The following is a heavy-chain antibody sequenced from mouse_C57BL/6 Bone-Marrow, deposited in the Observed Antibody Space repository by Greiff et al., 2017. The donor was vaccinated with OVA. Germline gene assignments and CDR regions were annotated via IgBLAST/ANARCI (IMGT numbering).Heavy chain of an antibody. CDR3: ARRDYGSSWYFDV. Sequence: QVHVKQPGAELVKPGASVKLSCKASGYTFTSYWMHWVKQRPGQGLEWIGMIHPNSGSTNYNEKFKSKATLTVDKSSSTAYMQLSSLTSEDSAVYYCARRDYGSSWYFDVWGTGTTVTVSS. V-gene: IGHV1-64*01. CDR1: GYTFTSYW. D-gene: IGHD1-1*01. CDR2: IHPNSGST. J-gene: IGHJ1*03.